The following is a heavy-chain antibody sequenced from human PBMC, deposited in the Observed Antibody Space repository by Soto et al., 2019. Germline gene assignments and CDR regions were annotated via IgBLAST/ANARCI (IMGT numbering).Heavy chain of an antibody. D-gene: IGHD2-8*02. J-gene: IGHJ3*02. V-gene: IGHV5-51*01. CDR3: AAGYSTGLDAFDI. CDR2: IFPGDSDT. Sequence: GESLKISCKGSGYNFANFWIGWVRQMPGKGLEWMGMIFPGDSDTKNSPSLEGQITMSVDKSDSSAYLQWRSLKASDTAIYYCAAGYSTGLDAFDIWGQGTMVTVS. CDR1: GYNFANFW.